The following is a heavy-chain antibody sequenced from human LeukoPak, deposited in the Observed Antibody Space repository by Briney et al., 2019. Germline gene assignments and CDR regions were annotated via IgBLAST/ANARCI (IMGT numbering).Heavy chain of an antibody. CDR1: GFTFSGFW. J-gene: IGHJ4*02. CDR2: IQYDVSDK. Sequence: GGSLRLSCAASGFTFSGFWMSWVRQAQTKGLVWVANIQYDVSDKRYVVSVKGRFTVSRAMTNTSLYLQMNSLRAEDTAVDYCVRGGGSFDSWGQGTLVTVSS. CDR3: VRGGGSFDS. V-gene: IGHV3-7*04. D-gene: IGHD3-16*01.